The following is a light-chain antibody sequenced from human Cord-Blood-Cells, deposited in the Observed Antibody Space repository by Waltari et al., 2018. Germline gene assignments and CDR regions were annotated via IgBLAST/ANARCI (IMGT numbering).Light chain of an antibody. CDR1: PSVSSH. V-gene: IGKV3-11*01. Sequence: EIVLTQSPATLSLSPGERATLSCRASPSVSSHLAWYQQKPGQAPRLLIYDASNRATGIPARFSGSGSGTDFTLTISSLEPEDFAVYYCQQRSNWPRTFGQGTRLEIK. CDR2: DAS. J-gene: IGKJ5*01. CDR3: QQRSNWPRT.